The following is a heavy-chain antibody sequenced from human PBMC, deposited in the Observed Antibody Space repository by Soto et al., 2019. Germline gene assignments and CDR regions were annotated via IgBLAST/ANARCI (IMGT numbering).Heavy chain of an antibody. V-gene: IGHV3-23*01. CDR1: GFTFSSYA. CDR3: AKDLRAARPTVYY. J-gene: IGHJ4*02. Sequence: GESLKISCAASGFTFSSYAMSWVRQAPGKGLEWVSAISGSGGSTYYADSVKGRFTISRDNSKNTLYLQMNSLRAEDTAVYYCAKDLRAARPTVYYWGQGTLVTVSS. CDR2: ISGSGGST. D-gene: IGHD6-6*01.